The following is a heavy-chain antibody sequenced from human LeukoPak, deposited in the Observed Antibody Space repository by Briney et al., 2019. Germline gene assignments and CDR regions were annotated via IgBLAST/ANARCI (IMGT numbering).Heavy chain of an antibody. J-gene: IGHJ4*02. V-gene: IGHV3-66*01. D-gene: IGHD6-13*01. Sequence: GGSLRLSCAASGFTVSSNYMSWVRQAPGKWLEWVSMIYAGGSTYYADSVKGRFTISRDNSKNTLYLQMSSLRAEDTAVYYCARIAATGIDYWGQGTLVTVSS. CDR1: GFTVSSNY. CDR3: ARIAATGIDY. CDR2: IYAGGST.